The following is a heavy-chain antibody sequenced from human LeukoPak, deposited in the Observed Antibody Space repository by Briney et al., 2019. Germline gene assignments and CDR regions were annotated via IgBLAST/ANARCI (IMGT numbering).Heavy chain of an antibody. CDR3: VRLMVYSSGWYFGY. V-gene: IGHV5-51*01. CDR1: GYSFTNHW. Sequence: GESLKISCKGSGYSFTNHWIGWVRQMPGKGLEWMGIIYPDDSDTRYGPSFQGRVTISADKSVTTAYLQWSSLKASDTAMYYCVRLMVYSSGWYFGYWGQGTLVTVSS. D-gene: IGHD6-19*01. J-gene: IGHJ4*02. CDR2: IYPDDSDT.